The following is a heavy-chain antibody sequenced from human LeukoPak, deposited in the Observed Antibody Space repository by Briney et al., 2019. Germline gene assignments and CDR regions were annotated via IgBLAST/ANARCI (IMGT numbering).Heavy chain of an antibody. CDR1: GFTFSSYG. Sequence: GGTLRLSCAASGFTFSSYGMSWVRQAPGKGLEWVSAISGSGGSTYYADSVKGRFTISRDNSKNTLYLQMNSLRAEDTAVYYCAKDREFVDAFDIWGQGTMVTVSS. V-gene: IGHV3-23*01. D-gene: IGHD2-21*01. CDR2: ISGSGGST. J-gene: IGHJ3*02. CDR3: AKDREFVDAFDI.